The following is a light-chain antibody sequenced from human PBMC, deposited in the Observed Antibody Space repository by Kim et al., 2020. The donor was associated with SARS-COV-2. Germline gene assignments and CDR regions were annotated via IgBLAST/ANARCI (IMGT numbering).Light chain of an antibody. J-gene: IGLJ2*01. CDR3: QSTDISGSQIL. CDR1: ALPKKY. V-gene: IGLV3-10*01. CDR2: EDS. Sequence: SYELTQPPSVSVSPGQTARITCSGDALPKKYAYWYQQKSGQAPVLVIYEDSKRPSGIPARFSGSTSGTMATLTISGAQVEDEADYYCQSTDISGSQILFGGGTQLTVL.